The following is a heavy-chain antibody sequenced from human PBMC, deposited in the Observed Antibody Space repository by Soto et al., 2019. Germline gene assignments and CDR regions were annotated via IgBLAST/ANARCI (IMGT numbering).Heavy chain of an antibody. D-gene: IGHD3-22*01. CDR2: IYYSGST. Sequence: SETLSLTCTVSGGSISSGDYYWSWIRQPPGKGLEWIGYIYYSGSTYYNPSLKSRVTISVDTPKNQFSLKLSSVTAADTAVYYCAILCGNYYAPYFDYWGQGTLVTVSS. CDR3: AILCGNYYAPYFDY. V-gene: IGHV4-30-4*01. J-gene: IGHJ4*02. CDR1: GGSISSGDYY.